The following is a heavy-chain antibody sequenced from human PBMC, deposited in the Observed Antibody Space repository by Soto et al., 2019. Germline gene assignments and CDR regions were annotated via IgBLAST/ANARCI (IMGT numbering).Heavy chain of an antibody. V-gene: IGHV4-59*01. D-gene: IGHD4-17*01. J-gene: IGHJ6*02. CDR3: ARGRTKVTDPHYYYYYGMDV. CDR2: IYYSGST. CDR1: GGSISSYY. Sequence: ETLSLTWPVSGGSISSYYWSWIRQPPGKGLEWIGYIYYSGSTNDNPSLKSRGSISVDTSKNQFSLKLSSVTAADTAVYYCARGRTKVTDPHYYYYYGMDVWGQGTTVT.